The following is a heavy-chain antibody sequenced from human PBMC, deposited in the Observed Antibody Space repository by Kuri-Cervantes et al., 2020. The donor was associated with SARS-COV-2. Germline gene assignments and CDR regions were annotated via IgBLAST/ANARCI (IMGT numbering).Heavy chain of an antibody. V-gene: IGHV3-64*04. CDR3: AKLALADY. CDR1: GFTFSSYA. CDR2: ISSNGGST. D-gene: IGHD3-3*02. Sequence: GESLKISCSASGFTFSSYAMHWVRQAPGKGLEYVSAISSNGGSTYYADSVKGRFTTSRDNSKNTLSLQMSSLRPEDTALYYCAKLALADYWGQGTLVTVS. J-gene: IGHJ4*02.